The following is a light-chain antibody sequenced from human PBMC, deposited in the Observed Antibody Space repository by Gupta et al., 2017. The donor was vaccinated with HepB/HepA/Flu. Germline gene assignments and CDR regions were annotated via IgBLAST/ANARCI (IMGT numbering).Light chain of an antibody. CDR1: QGIRDD. V-gene: IGKV1-6*01. CDR2: AAT. J-gene: IGKJ1*01. Sequence: AIQMTQSQSSLSASIGDRVTITCRASQGIRDDLGWFQQKPGKAPKLLIYAATWVESGVPSRFSGSGSGTDFTLTISSRQPEDFANYYCRQEYSSPWTFGQGTKVDIK. CDR3: RQEYSSPWT.